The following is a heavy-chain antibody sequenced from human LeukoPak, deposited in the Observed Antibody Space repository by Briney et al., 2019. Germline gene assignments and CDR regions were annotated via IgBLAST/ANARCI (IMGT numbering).Heavy chain of an antibody. CDR3: ARVSATVVTGGLDY. V-gene: IGHV3-7*03. CDR2: IKQDGSEK. D-gene: IGHD4-23*01. CDR1: GLTFSSYW. J-gene: IGHJ4*02. Sequence: GGSLRLSCAASGLTFSSYWMSWVRRAPGKGLEWVANIKQDGSEKDYVDSVKGRFTISRDNAKNSLYLQVNNLRAEDTAVYYYARVSATVVTGGLDYWGQGTLVTVSS.